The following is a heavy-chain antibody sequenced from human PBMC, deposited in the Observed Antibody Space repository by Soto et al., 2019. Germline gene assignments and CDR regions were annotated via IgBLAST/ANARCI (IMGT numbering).Heavy chain of an antibody. Sequence: SETLSLTCTVSGGSISSSSYYRGWIRQPPGKGLEWIGSIYYSGSTYYNPSLKSRVTISVDTSKNQFSLKLSSVTAADTAVYYCASFWGSMITFGGVIVPFDPWGQGTLVTVSS. CDR1: GGSISSSSYY. CDR3: ASFWGSMITFGGVIVPFDP. D-gene: IGHD3-16*02. CDR2: IYYSGST. V-gene: IGHV4-39*01. J-gene: IGHJ5*02.